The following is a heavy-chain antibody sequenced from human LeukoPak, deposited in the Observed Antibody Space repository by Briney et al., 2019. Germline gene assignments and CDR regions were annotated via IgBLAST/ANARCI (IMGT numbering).Heavy chain of an antibody. J-gene: IGHJ3*02. D-gene: IGHD3-16*02. CDR2: ISYDGSNK. V-gene: IGHV3-30*04. CDR3: ASSYDYVWGSYRYGAFDI. Sequence: GRSLRLSCAASGFTFSSYAMHWVRQAPGKGLEWVAVISYDGSNKYYADSVKGRFTISRDNPKNTLYLQMNSLRAEDTAVYYCASSYDYVWGSYRYGAFDIWGQGTMVTVSS. CDR1: GFTFSSYA.